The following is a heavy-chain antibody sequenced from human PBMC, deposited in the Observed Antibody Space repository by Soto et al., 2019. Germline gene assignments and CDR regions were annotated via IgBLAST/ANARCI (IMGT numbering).Heavy chain of an antibody. Sequence: ALRLSCAAPGFTFSSYALHWVRQAPGKGLERVALTSYDGNNKYYADSVKGRFTISRDNSKNTMYLQMNSLRAEDTAMYYLASCSGGCCSSVFDALDVRDQGTMFT. CDR3: ASCSGGCCSSVFDALDV. CDR1: GFTFSSYA. CDR2: TSYDGNNK. V-gene: IGHV3-30-3*01. D-gene: IGHD2-15*01. J-gene: IGHJ3*01.